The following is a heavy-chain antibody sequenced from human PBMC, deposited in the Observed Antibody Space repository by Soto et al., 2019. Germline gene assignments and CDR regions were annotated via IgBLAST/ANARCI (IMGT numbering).Heavy chain of an antibody. V-gene: IGHV4-34*01. J-gene: IGHJ4*02. D-gene: IGHD4-4*01. CDR2: INHSGST. CDR1: GGSFSGYY. Sequence: PSETLSLTCAVYGGSFSGYYWSWIRQPPGKGLEWIGEINHSGSTNYNPSLKSRVTISVDTSKNQFSLKLSSVTAADTAVYYCAAGADYSNYGVDYWGQGTLVIVSS. CDR3: AAGADYSNYGVDY.